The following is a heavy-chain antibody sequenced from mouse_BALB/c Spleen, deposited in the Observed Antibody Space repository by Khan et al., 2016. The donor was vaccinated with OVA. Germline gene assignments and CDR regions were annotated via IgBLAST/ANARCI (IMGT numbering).Heavy chain of an antibody. Sequence: VELVESGPGLVAPSQSLSSTCTVSGFSLSRYNIHWVRQPPGKGLEWLGVIWGGGGTDYNSTLKSRLSISKDNSKSQVFLKMNSRQTDDTAMYYCARAYYRYDGYYAMDYWAQGTSVTVSS. J-gene: IGHJ4*01. CDR3: ARAYYRYDGYYAMDY. CDR2: IWGGGGT. CDR1: GFSLSRYN. D-gene: IGHD2-14*01. V-gene: IGHV2-6-4*01.